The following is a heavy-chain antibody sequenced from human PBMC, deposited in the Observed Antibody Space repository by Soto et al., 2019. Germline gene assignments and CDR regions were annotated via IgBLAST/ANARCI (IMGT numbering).Heavy chain of an antibody. J-gene: IGHJ4*02. CDR3: ARSDYCSSTSCYNAYFDY. V-gene: IGHV1-69*13. Sequence: SVKVSCKASGGTFSSYAISWVRQAPGQGLEWMGGIIPIFGTANYAQKFQGRVTITADESTSTAYMELSSLRSEDTAVYYCARSDYCSSTSCYNAYFDYWGQGTLVTVSS. D-gene: IGHD2-2*02. CDR2: IIPIFGTA. CDR1: GGTFSSYA.